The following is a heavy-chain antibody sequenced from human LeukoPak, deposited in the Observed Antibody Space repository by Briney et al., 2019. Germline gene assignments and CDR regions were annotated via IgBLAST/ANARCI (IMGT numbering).Heavy chain of an antibody. CDR2: IYHSGNT. CDR1: GGSISRSNW. J-gene: IGHJ4*02. Sequence: SETLSLTCAVSGGSISRSNWWSWVRQPPGKGLEWLGSIYHSGNTDYNPSLKSRVTISVDTAKNKFFLRLGSVTAADTAVYYCARIVQITGTIPHWGQGTLVTVSS. V-gene: IGHV4-4*02. D-gene: IGHD1-1*01. CDR3: ARIVQITGTIPH.